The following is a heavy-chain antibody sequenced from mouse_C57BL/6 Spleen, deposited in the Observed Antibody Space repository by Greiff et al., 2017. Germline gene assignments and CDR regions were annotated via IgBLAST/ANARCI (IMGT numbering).Heavy chain of an antibody. CDR3: ARDGYGGYFDY. CDR1: GFTFSDYG. J-gene: IGHJ2*01. V-gene: IGHV5-17*01. CDR2: ISSGSSSI. Sequence: EVMLVESGGGLVKPGGSLKLSCAASGFTFSDYGMHWVRQAPEKGLEWVAYISSGSSSIYYADTVKGRFTISRDNAKNTLFLQVTSLRSGDTAMYYCARDGYGGYFDYWGQGTTLTVAS. D-gene: IGHD2-2*01.